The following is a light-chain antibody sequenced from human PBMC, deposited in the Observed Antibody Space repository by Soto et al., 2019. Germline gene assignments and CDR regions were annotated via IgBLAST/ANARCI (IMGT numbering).Light chain of an antibody. CDR3: QQSSSSPTWT. Sequence: EIVLTQSPGTLSFSPGERATLSCRASHSVSSSYLAWYQQKPGQAPRLLIYGASSRATGIPARFSGSGSGTDFTLTIRSLQPEDFATYYCQQSSSSPTWTFGQGTKVDIK. J-gene: IGKJ1*01. CDR2: GAS. CDR1: HSVSSSY. V-gene: IGKV3-20*01.